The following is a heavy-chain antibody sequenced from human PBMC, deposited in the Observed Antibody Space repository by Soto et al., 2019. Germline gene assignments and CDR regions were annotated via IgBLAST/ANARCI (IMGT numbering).Heavy chain of an antibody. D-gene: IGHD3-22*01. Sequence: QVELQESGPGLVKPSETLSLSCTVSGHSISTDNWTWIRQPAGKRLEWIGRVDASGSTNYNPSLKSRVTMSVDTSKNQFFLKVRSVTAADTAMYFCARDVGGSVVPHWFDPWGQGALVTVSS. V-gene: IGHV4-4*07. J-gene: IGHJ5*02. CDR2: VDASGST. CDR1: GHSISTDN. CDR3: ARDVGGSVVPHWFDP.